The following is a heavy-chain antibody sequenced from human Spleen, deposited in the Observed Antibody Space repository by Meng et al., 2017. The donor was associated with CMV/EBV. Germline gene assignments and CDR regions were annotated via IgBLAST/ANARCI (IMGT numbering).Heavy chain of an antibody. CDR3: AKYIGRGVRPVFFGLDV. Sequence: GESLKISCAASGFTFSSYAMSWVRQAPGKGLEWVSFLYGDSSSTYYADSVKGRFTISRDNSENTLYLQMTSLTAEDTAVYYCAKYIGRGVRPVFFGLDVWGQGTTVTVSS. CDR2: LYGDSSST. V-gene: IGHV3-23*03. J-gene: IGHJ6*02. D-gene: IGHD3-10*01. CDR1: GFTFSSYA.